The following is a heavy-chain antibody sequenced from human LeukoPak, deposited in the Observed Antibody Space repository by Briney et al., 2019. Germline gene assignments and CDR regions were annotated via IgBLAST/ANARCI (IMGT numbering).Heavy chain of an antibody. V-gene: IGHV4-34*01. CDR2: INHSGST. CDR1: GGSFSGYY. CDR3: ARGTPHGYCSGGSCYSDY. Sequence: SETLSLTCAVYGGSFSGYYWSWIRQPPGKGLEWIGEINHSGSTNYNPPLKSRVTISVDTSKNQFSLKLSSVTAADTAVYYCARGTPHGYCSGGSCYSDYWGQGTLVTVSS. D-gene: IGHD2-15*01. J-gene: IGHJ4*02.